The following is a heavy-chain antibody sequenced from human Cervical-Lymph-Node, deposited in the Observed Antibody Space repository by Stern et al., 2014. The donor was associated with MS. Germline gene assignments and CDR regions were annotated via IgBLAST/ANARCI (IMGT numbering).Heavy chain of an antibody. CDR3: ARGQYYSDNTGLRYFDH. Sequence: DQLVQSGGDLVQPGGSLRLSCVGSGFTFSRYWMHWIRQAPGKGPVLVSRIDRDGIATTYADSAKGRFTISRDNAKNTLYLQMNSLGAEDTAVYYCARGQYYSDNTGLRYFDHWGQGTRVAVSS. CDR2: IDRDGIAT. D-gene: IGHD3-22*01. J-gene: IGHJ4*02. CDR1: GFTFSRYW. V-gene: IGHV3-74*03.